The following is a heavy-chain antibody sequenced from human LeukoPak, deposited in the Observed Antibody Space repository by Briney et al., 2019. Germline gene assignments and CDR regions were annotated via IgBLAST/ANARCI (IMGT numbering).Heavy chain of an antibody. J-gene: IGHJ6*04. V-gene: IGHV4-4*02. Sequence: SGTLSLTCAVSGGSISSSNWWSWVRQPPGKGLEWIGEIYHSGSTNYNPSLKSRVTISVDKSKNQFSLKLSSVTAADTAVYYCARGYCSSTSCYYYGMDVWGKGTTVTVSP. CDR1: GGSISSSNW. CDR3: ARGYCSSTSCYYYGMDV. D-gene: IGHD2-2*01. CDR2: IYHSGST.